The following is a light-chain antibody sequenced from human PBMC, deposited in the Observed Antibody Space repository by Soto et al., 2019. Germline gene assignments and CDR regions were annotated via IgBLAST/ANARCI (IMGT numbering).Light chain of an antibody. CDR3: SSYADGGV. CDR2: EVT. J-gene: IGLJ3*02. Sequence: QSALTQPPSASGSPGQSVAISCTGTSSDVGAYNYVSWYQQHPGKAPKLIIYEVTKRPSGVPDRFSGSKSANTASLTVSGLQAEDEADYSCSSYADGGVFGGGSKLTVL. V-gene: IGLV2-8*01. CDR1: SSDVGAYNY.